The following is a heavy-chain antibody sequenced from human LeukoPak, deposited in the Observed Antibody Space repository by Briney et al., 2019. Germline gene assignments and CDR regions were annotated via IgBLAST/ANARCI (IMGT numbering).Heavy chain of an antibody. J-gene: IGHJ4*02. Sequence: PGGSLRLSCAASGFTFSSYSMSWVRQDPGKGLEWVSSISSSSSYIYYADSVKGRFTISRDNAKNSLYLQMNSLRAEDTAVYYCARVVSSSGRCDYWGQGTLVTVSS. CDR1: GFTFSSYS. D-gene: IGHD3-22*01. V-gene: IGHV3-21*01. CDR2: ISSSSSYI. CDR3: ARVVSSSGRCDY.